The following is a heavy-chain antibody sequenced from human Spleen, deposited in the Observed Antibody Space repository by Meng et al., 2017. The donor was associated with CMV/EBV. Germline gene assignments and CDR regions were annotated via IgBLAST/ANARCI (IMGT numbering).Heavy chain of an antibody. CDR3: ARGVGKVGGVGYYYYIMDV. D-gene: IGHD2-8*01. J-gene: IGHJ6*02. CDR2: IIPIFGTA. Sequence: SVKVSCKASGGTFSSYAISWVRQAPGQGLEWMGGIIPIFGTANYAQKFQGRVTITTDESTSTAYMELSSLRSEDTAVYYCARGVGKVGGVGYYYYIMDVWGQGTTVTVSS. V-gene: IGHV1-69*05. CDR1: GGTFSSYA.